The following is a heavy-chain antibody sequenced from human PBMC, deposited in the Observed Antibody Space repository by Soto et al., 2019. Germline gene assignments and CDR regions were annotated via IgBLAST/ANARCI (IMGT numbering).Heavy chain of an antibody. J-gene: IGHJ4*02. CDR3: ARAKGSLFPAVDY. D-gene: IGHD3-10*02. CDR2: LWYDGINK. CDR1: GFTFSSYG. V-gene: IGHV3-33*01. Sequence: QVQLVESGGGVVQPGRSLRLSCAASGFTFSSYGMHRVRQAPGRGLEWVAVLWYDGINKYYADSVKGRFTISSYNSKSTLYLQMNRLRAEDTAVYYCARAKGSLFPAVDYWGQGPLVNVSS.